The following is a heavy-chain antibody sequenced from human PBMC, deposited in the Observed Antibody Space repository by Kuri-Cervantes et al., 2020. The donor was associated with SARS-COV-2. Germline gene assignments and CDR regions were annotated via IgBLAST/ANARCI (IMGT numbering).Heavy chain of an antibody. D-gene: IGHD5-24*01. CDR3: ARGPPEDGLTAFFDY. V-gene: IGHV1-69*13. Sequence: SVKVSCKFSGGTLNTHGISWVRQAPGHGLEWMGGIKPIFYTANYAQKFQGRVTIAADASTSTAYMELTSLRSEDTAVYYCARGPPEDGLTAFFDYWGQGTLVTVSS. CDR1: GGTLNTHG. CDR2: IKPIFYTA. J-gene: IGHJ4*02.